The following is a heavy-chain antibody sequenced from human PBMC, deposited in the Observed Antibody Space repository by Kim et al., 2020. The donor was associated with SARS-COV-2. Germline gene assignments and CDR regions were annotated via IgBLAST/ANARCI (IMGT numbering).Heavy chain of an antibody. J-gene: IGHJ4*02. CDR1: GGSFSGYY. V-gene: IGHV4-34*01. CDR2: INHSGST. CDR3: ARGPDYF. Sequence: PETLSLTCAVYGGSFSGYYWSWIRQPPGKGLEWIGEINHSGSTNYNPSLKSRVTISVDTSKNQFSLKLSSVTAADTAVYYCARGPDYFWGQGTLVTVSS.